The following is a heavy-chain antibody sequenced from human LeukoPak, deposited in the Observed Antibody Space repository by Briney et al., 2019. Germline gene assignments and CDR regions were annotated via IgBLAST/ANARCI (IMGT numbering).Heavy chain of an antibody. CDR1: GGSITSSGHF. V-gene: IGHV4-39*01. Sequence: PSQTLSLTCNVSGGSITSSGHFWVWIRQPPGKGLEWIGAVFYTGNTYYNPSLKSRVTISVDTSKNQLTLKLSSVTAADTAVYYCARAPNFEELVSWGQGALVIVSS. CDR2: VFYTGNT. J-gene: IGHJ5*01. CDR3: ARAPNFEELVS.